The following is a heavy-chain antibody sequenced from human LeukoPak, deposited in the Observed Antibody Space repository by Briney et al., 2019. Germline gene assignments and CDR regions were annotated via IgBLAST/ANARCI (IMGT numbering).Heavy chain of an antibody. Sequence: PSETLSLTCTVSGGSISSGGYYWSWIRQHPGKGLEWIGYIYYSGSTYYNPSLKSRVTISVDTSKNQFSLKLSSVTAADTAVYYCARASTNSRYYYYGMDVWGQGTTVNVSS. CDR1: GGSISSGGYY. CDR2: IYYSGST. V-gene: IGHV4-31*03. CDR3: ARASTNSRYYYYGMDV. J-gene: IGHJ6*02. D-gene: IGHD2-8*01.